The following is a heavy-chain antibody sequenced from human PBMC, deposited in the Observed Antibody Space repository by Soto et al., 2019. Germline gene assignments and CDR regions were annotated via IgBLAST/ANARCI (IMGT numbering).Heavy chain of an antibody. CDR3: AKNQGDFWGGNYYYYYMAF. CDR1: EFSFSSYG. V-gene: IGHV3-33*06. D-gene: IGHD3-3*01. Sequence: GGSLRLSCAASEFSFSSYGMHWVRQAPGKGLEWVAVIWYDGSNKYYADSVKGRFTISRDNSKNTLYLQMNSLRAEDTAVYYYAKNQGDFWGGNYYYYYMAFWGKGTTVPVSS. CDR2: IWYDGSNK. J-gene: IGHJ6*03.